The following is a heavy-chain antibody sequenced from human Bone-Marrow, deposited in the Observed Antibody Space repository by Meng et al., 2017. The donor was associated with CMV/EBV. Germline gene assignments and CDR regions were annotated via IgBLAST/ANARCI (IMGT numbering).Heavy chain of an antibody. Sequence: GGSLRLSCTASGFTFSSFVMTWVRQAPGKGLEWVSVISGRGDSTYFADSVKGRFTISRDNSKKTLFLQMNSLRAEDTAIYYCAKAAMGYYFYGLDVWGQGTTVTVSS. CDR1: GFTFSSFV. CDR2: ISGRGDST. CDR3: AKAAMGYYFYGLDV. D-gene: IGHD2-2*01. J-gene: IGHJ6*02. V-gene: IGHV3-23*01.